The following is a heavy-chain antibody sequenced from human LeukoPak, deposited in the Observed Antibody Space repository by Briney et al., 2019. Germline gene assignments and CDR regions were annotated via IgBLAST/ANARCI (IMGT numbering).Heavy chain of an antibody. CDR1: GYSISNGYY. CDR2: IYHSGGT. V-gene: IGHV4-38-2*01. Sequence: PSETLSLTCGVSGYSISNGYYWGWIRQPPGKGLEWIGIIYHSGGTYYNPSVKSRVTMSIDTSKNQFSLKLSSVTAADTAVYYCARGGGTIDGAFDIWGQGTVVTVSS. CDR3: ARGGGTIDGAFDI. D-gene: IGHD3-16*01. J-gene: IGHJ3*02.